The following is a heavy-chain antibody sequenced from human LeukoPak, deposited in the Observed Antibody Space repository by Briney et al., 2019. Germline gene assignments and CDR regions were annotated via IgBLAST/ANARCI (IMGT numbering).Heavy chain of an antibody. CDR2: IYSGGST. D-gene: IGHD1-14*01. Sequence: GGSLRLSCAASGFTVSSNYMSWVRQAPGKGLEWVSVIYSGGSTYYADSVKGRFTISRDNSKNTLYLQMNSLRAEDTAVYYCARDRKYYYHMDVWGKGTTVTVSS. V-gene: IGHV3-66*01. J-gene: IGHJ6*03. CDR1: GFTVSSNY. CDR3: ARDRKYYYHMDV.